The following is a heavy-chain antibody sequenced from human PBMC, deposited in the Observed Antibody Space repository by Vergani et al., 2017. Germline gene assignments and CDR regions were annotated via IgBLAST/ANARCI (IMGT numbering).Heavy chain of an antibody. CDR2: ISGSGGSK. V-gene: IGHV3-23*01. Sequence: EVQLLESGGDLVQPGGSLRLSCAASGFTFNHYAMNWVRQAPGKGLEWVSGISGSGGSKYYAGSVKGRFTISRDSSKNTLYLQMNSLRAGDTAVYYCAKANPRNSGYDYLYYYHAMDVWGQGTTVTVSS. CDR1: GFTFNHYA. J-gene: IGHJ6*01. CDR3: AKANPRNSGYDYLYYYHAMDV. D-gene: IGHD5-12*01.